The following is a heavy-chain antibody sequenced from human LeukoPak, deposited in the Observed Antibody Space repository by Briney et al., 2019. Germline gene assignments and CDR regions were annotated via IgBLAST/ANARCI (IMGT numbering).Heavy chain of an antibody. J-gene: IGHJ4*02. V-gene: IGHV5-51*01. D-gene: IGHD2-2*01. CDR2: IYPGDSDT. CDR3: ARQDIVVVPAAGIPHNLYDY. CDR1: GYSFTSYW. Sequence: GESLKTSCKGSGYSFTSYWIGWVRQMPGKGLEWVGIIYPGDSDTRYSPSFQGQVTISADKSISTAYLQWSSLKASDTAMYYCARQDIVVVPAAGIPHNLYDYWGQGTLVTVSS.